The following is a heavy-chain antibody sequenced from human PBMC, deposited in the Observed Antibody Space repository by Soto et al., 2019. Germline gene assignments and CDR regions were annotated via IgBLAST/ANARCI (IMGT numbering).Heavy chain of an antibody. J-gene: IGHJ3*02. CDR2: INAIIGNT. CDR1: GGTFSNYA. Sequence: ASMKVSFKASGGTFSNYAISWVRHAPGHGLEWMGWINAIIGNTKYSQKFQGRVTITRDTSASTAYMELSSLRSEDTAVYYCARGESLGDAFDIWGQGTMVTVSS. V-gene: IGHV1-3*01. CDR3: ARGESLGDAFDI.